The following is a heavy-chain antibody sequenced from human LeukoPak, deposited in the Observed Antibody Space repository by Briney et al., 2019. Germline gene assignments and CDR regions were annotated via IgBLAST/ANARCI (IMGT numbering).Heavy chain of an antibody. CDR3: ARGSIAAAGTPPAAEYFQH. Sequence: SETLSLTCTVSGGSISSYYWSWIRQPPGKGLEWIGYIYYSGSTNYSPSLKSRVTISVDTSKNQFSLKLSSVTAADTAVYYCARGSIAAAGTPPAAEYFQHWGRGTLVTVSS. V-gene: IGHV4-59*01. CDR1: GGSISSYY. J-gene: IGHJ1*01. D-gene: IGHD6-13*01. CDR2: IYYSGST.